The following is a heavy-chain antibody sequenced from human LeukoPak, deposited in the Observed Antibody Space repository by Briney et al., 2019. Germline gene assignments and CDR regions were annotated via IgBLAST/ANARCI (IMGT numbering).Heavy chain of an antibody. J-gene: IGHJ4*02. CDR2: ISDSGRII. CDR1: GFIFSSFE. CDR3: AGGPQYGGSFAY. V-gene: IGHV3-48*03. D-gene: IGHD3-16*01. Sequence: GGSPRLSCAASGFIFSSFEMAWVRQAPGKGLEWISYISDSGRIIKDADSVKGRLTISRDDTHNTVYLQMNSLRAEDTAIYYCAGGPQYGGSFAYWGQGTLVTVSS.